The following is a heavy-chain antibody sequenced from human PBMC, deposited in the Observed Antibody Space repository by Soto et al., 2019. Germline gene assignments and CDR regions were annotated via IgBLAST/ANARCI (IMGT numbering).Heavy chain of an antibody. CDR3: ARGLGSGYYYG. CDR1: GGSISSYY. Sequence: PSETLSLTCTVFGGSISSYYWSWIRQPPGKGLEWIGYIYYSGSTNYNPSLKSRVTISVDTSKNQFSLKLSSVTAADTAVYYCARGLGSGYYYGWGQGTMVTVSS. CDR2: IYYSGST. D-gene: IGHD3-22*01. J-gene: IGHJ3*01. V-gene: IGHV4-59*01.